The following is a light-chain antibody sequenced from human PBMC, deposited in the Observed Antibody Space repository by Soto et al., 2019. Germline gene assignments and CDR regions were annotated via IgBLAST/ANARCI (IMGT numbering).Light chain of an antibody. CDR1: QSVSSN. J-gene: IGKJ1*01. CDR2: GAS. CDR3: QQYNNWPPLWS. V-gene: IGKV3-15*01. Sequence: EIVMTQSPATLSVSPGERATLSCRASQSVSSNLAWYQQKPGQDPRLLIYGASTRATGIPARFSGSGSATEFTLTISSLQSEDFAVYYCQQYNNWPPLWSFGQGTKVEIK.